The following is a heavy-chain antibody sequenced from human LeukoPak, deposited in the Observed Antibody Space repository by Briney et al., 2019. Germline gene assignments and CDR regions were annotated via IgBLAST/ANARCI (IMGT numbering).Heavy chain of an antibody. J-gene: IGHJ6*02. Sequence: GGSLRFSCAASGFTFSNAWMSWVRQAPGKGLEWVGRIKSKTDGGTTDYAAPVKGRFTISRDDSKNTLYLQMNSLKTEDTAVYYCTTASFHYYYGMDVWGQGTTVTVSS. CDR2: IKSKTDGGTT. CDR1: GFTFSNAW. V-gene: IGHV3-15*01. D-gene: IGHD3-16*02. CDR3: TTASFHYYYGMDV.